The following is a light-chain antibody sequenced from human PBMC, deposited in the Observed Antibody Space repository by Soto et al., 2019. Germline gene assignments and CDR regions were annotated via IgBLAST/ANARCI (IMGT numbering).Light chain of an antibody. Sequence: MTQSPLSLPVTPGEPASISCRSSHSLVHSNGNNYLEWYLQKPGKAPKLLIYAASSLQSGVPSRFSGSGSGTDFTLTISSLQPEDFATYYCQQSYSTPWTFGQGTKVDIK. V-gene: IGKV1-39*01. CDR2: AAS. J-gene: IGKJ1*01. CDR3: QQSYSTPWT. CDR1: HSLVHSNGNNY.